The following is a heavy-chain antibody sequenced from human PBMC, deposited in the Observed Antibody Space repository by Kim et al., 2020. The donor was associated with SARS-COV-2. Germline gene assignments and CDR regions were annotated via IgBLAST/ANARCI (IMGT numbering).Heavy chain of an antibody. CDR3: ARDAQYYDILTGYYTPPYYYYYYYGMDV. D-gene: IGHD3-9*01. Sequence: GGSLRLSCAASGFTFSSYAMHWVRQAPGKGLEWVAVISYDGSNKYYADSVKGRFTISRDNSKNTLYLQMNSLRAEDTAVYYCARDAQYYDILTGYYTPPYYYYYYYGMDVWGRGTTVTVSS. J-gene: IGHJ6*02. CDR1: GFTFSSYA. CDR2: ISYDGSNK. V-gene: IGHV3-30*04.